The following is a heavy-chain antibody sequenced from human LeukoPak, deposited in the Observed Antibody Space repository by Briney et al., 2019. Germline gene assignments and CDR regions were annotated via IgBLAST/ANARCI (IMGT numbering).Heavy chain of an antibody. J-gene: IGHJ4*02. D-gene: IGHD3-22*01. CDR2: IYYSGST. CDR3: ASTYYDSSGFCFDY. Sequence: SETLSLTCIVSGGSISSSSYYWGWIRQPPGKGLEWIGSIYYSGSTYYNPSLKSRVTISVDTSKNQFSLKLSSVTAADTAVYYCASTYYDSSGFCFDYWGQGTLVTVSS. V-gene: IGHV4-39*01. CDR1: GGSISSSSYY.